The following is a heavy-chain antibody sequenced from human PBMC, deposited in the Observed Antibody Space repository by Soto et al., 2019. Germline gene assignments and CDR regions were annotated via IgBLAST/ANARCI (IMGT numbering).Heavy chain of an antibody. J-gene: IGHJ3*02. V-gene: IGHV1-3*01. CDR2: INAGNGNT. CDR1: GYTFTSYA. CDR3: ARVGCYDSSGYYHDAFDI. D-gene: IGHD3-22*01. Sequence: ASVKVSCKASGYTFTSYAMHWVRQAPGQRLEWMGWINAGNGNTKYSQKFQGRVTITRDTSASTAYMELSSLRSEDTAVYYCARVGCYDSSGYYHDAFDIWGQGTMVTVSS.